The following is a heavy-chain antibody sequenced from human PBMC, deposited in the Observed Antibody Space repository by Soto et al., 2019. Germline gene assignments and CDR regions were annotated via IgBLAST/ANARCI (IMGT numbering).Heavy chain of an antibody. Sequence: QVQLQQWGAGLLKPSETLSLTCAVYGGSFSGYYWSWIRQPPGKGLEWIGEINHSGSTNYNPSVKCRVTISLDTSKNQFALKLSSVTAADTALYYCARGLGYTYGHVPLDYWGQGTLVTVSS. CDR1: GGSFSGYY. D-gene: IGHD5-18*01. V-gene: IGHV4-34*01. CDR2: INHSGST. CDR3: ARGLGYTYGHVPLDY. J-gene: IGHJ4*02.